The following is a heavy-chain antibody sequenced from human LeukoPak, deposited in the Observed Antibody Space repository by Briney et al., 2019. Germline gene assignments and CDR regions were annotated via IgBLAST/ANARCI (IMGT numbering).Heavy chain of an antibody. CDR3: ANVPFDY. D-gene: IGHD2-2*01. J-gene: IGHJ4*02. V-gene: IGHV3-43*02. CDR2: ISNNGGST. Sequence: PGGSLRLSCAASGFTFDDYAMHWVRQAPGKGLEWVSLISNNGGSTYYADSVKGRLTISRDNSKNSLYLQMNSLRTEDTALYYCANVPFDYWGQGTLVTVSS. CDR1: GFTFDDYA.